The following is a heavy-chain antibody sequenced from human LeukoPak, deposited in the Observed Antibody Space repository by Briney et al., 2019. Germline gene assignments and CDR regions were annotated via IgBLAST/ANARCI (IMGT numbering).Heavy chain of an antibody. V-gene: IGHV3-48*03. CDR1: GFTFSSCE. CDR2: ISSSGRTI. J-gene: IGHJ4*02. Sequence: PGGSLRLSCAASGFTFSSCEMNWVRQAPGKGLEWVSYISSSGRTIFYADSVKGRFAISRDNAKNSQYLQMNSLRAEDSAVYYCATTTYDSSGYYYFDWGQGTLVTVSS. D-gene: IGHD3-22*01. CDR3: ATTTYDSSGYYYFD.